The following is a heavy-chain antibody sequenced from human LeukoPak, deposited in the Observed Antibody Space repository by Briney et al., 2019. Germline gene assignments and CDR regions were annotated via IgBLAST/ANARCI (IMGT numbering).Heavy chain of an antibody. Sequence: GGSLRLSCAASGFTFSSYAMSWVRRAPGKGLEWVSAISGSGGSTYYADSVKGRFTISRDNSKNTLYLQMNSLRAEDTAVHYCAKSLSGSYYSPGDAFDIWGQGTMVTVSS. J-gene: IGHJ3*02. V-gene: IGHV3-23*01. CDR1: GFTFSSYA. CDR3: AKSLSGSYYSPGDAFDI. D-gene: IGHD1-26*01. CDR2: ISGSGGST.